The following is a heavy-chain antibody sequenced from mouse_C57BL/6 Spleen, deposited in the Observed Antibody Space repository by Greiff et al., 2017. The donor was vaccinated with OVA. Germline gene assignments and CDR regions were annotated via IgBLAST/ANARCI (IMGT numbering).Heavy chain of an antibody. CDR2: INPSNGGT. J-gene: IGHJ1*03. Sequence: VKLQQPGTELVKPGASVKLSCKASGYTFTSYWMHWVKQRPGQGLEWIGNINPSNGGTNYNEKFKSKATLTVDKSSSTAYMQLSSLTSEDSAVYYCARPGYLSYWYFYVWGTGTTVTVSS. CDR3: ARPGYLSYWYFYV. CDR1: GYTFTSYW. D-gene: IGHD2-2*01. V-gene: IGHV1-53*01.